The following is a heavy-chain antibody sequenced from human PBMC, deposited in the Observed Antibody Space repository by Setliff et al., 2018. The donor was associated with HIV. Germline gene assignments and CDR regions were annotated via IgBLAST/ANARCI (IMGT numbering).Heavy chain of an antibody. CDR1: GFTFSNYW. D-gene: IGHD3-9*01. V-gene: IGHV3-74*01. CDR2: INENGSGT. Sequence: GESLKISCAASGFTFSNYWMHMVRQPPGKGLVWVSRINENGSGTDYADSVKGRFTISRDNAKNTLYLQMNGLRVEDTAVYYCVGNTLTSAFNIWGQGTVGTVS. CDR3: VGNTLTSAFNI. J-gene: IGHJ3*02.